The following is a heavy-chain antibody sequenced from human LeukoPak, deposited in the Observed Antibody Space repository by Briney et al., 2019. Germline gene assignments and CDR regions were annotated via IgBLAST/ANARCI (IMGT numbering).Heavy chain of an antibody. CDR2: IWYDGSNK. V-gene: IGHV3-33*01. CDR1: AFTFSRYG. J-gene: IGHJ4*02. D-gene: IGHD3-10*01. CDR3: ASGAIDY. Sequence: PGGSLRLSCAASAFTFSRYGMHWIRQAPGKGLEWVAVIWYDGSNKYYADSVKGRFTISRDNSKNTLYLQMNSLRAEDTAVYYCASGAIDYWGQGTLLTVSS.